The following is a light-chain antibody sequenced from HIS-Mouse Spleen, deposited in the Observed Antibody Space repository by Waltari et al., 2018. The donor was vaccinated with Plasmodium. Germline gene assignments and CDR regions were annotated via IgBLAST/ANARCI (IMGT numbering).Light chain of an antibody. V-gene: IGLV3-10*01. CDR3: YSTDSSGNHLWV. Sequence: SYELTQPPSVPVSPGQTARITCSGDALPKTYAYWYQQKSGQAPVLVIYEDSKRPSGIPERFSGSSSGTMATLTISGAQVEDEADYYCYSTDSSGNHLWVFGGGTKLTVL. CDR1: ALPKTY. CDR2: EDS. J-gene: IGLJ3*02.